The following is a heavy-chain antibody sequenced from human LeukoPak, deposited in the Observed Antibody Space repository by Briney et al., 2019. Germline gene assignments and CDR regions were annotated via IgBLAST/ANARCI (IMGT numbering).Heavy chain of an antibody. J-gene: IGHJ4*02. CDR1: GFTFSTYN. V-gene: IGHV3-21*01. CDR2: VSGSSSYI. CDR3: ARDLLGWELHYFDY. D-gene: IGHD1-26*01. Sequence: GGSLRLSCAASGFTFSTYNMNWVRQAPGKGLEWVSSVSGSSSYIYYADSVKGRFSISRDNAKNSLYLQMHSLRAEDTAVYYCARDLLGWELHYFDYWGQGTLVTVSS.